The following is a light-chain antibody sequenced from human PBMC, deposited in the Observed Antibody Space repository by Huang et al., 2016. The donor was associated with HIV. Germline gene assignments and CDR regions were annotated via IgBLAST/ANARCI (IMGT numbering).Light chain of an antibody. J-gene: IGKJ4*01. CDR1: QSVGSS. CDR3: QQRTTWPALT. CDR2: DAS. Sequence: EIVLTQSPATLSLSPGERATISCRASQSVGSSLAWYQQRRGQAPRLLIDDASNRATGIPARFSGSGSATDFTLTITSLEPEDFAVYFCQQRTTWPALTFGGGTKVEIK. V-gene: IGKV3-11*01.